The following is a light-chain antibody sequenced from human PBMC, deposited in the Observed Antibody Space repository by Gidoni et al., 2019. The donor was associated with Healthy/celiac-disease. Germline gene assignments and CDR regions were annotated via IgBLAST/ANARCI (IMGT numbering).Light chain of an antibody. CDR3: QQYDKLPHT. CDR1: QAISNY. V-gene: IGKV1-33*01. CDR2: DAS. J-gene: IGKJ2*01. Sequence: DIKMTQSPSSLSASVGDRVTITCQASQAISNYLNWYQQKPGKAPKLLIYDASNLETGVPSRFSGSGSRTDFTFTISSLQHEDIATYYCQQYDKLPHTFXQXTKLEIK.